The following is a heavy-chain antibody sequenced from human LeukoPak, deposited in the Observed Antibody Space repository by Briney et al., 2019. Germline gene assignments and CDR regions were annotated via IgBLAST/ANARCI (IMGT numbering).Heavy chain of an antibody. CDR3: AKSSDGSTSFDQ. CDR1: TFNFGLYV. J-gene: IGHJ4*02. CDR2: ISGGGLST. Sequence: GGSLRLSCEASTFNFGLYVMTWARQAPGKGLEWVSGISGGGLSTYYTDSVKGRFTISRDNSKNTLYLQINSLRAEDMALYYCAKSSDGSTSFDQWGQGTLVTVSS. D-gene: IGHD2-2*01. V-gene: IGHV3-23*01.